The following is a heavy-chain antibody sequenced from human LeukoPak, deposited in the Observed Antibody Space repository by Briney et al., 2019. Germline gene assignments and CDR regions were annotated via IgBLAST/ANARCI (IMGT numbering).Heavy chain of an antibody. V-gene: IGHV3-53*01. J-gene: IGHJ3*02. CDR3: TKGTFDI. Sequence: PGGSLRLSCAGSEFTVSANYMSWVRQAPGKGLERVSFMDPDGVTSYADSVQGRFTISRDNSKNTLYLQMSSLRAEDTAIYYCTKGTFDIWGQGTMVTVSS. CDR2: MDPDGVT. D-gene: IGHD6-13*01. CDR1: EFTVSANY.